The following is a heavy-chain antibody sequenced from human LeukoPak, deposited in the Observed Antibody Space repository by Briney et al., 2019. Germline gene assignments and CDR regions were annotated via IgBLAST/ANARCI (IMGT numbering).Heavy chain of an antibody. CDR1: GFTVSSNY. J-gene: IGHJ4*02. D-gene: IGHD4-17*01. V-gene: IGHV3-66*01. CDR2: VYSGGST. CDR3: ARGGGDRNPFNY. Sequence: AGGSLRLSCAVSGFTVSSNYMSWVRQAPGKGLEWVSIVYSGGSTYYTDSVKGRFIISRDNSKNTLYLQMNRLRAEGTAVYYCARGGGDRNPFNYWGQGTLVTVSS.